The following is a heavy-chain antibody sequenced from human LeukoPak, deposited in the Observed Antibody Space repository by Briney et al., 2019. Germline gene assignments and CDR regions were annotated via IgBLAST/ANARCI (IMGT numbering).Heavy chain of an antibody. V-gene: IGHV4-34*01. Sequence: SETLSLTCAVYGGSFSGYYWSWIRQPPGKGLEWIGEINHSGGTNYNPSLKSRVTISVDTSKNQFSLKLSSVTAADTAVYYCARGRGFGELLSFDYWGQGTLVTVSS. CDR1: GGSFSGYY. CDR2: INHSGGT. CDR3: ARGRGFGELLSFDY. D-gene: IGHD3-10*01. J-gene: IGHJ4*02.